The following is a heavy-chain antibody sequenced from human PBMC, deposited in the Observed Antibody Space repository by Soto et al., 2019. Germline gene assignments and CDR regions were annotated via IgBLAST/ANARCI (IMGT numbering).Heavy chain of an antibody. J-gene: IGHJ5*02. CDR3: ARETYYDSSGYFQGWFDP. D-gene: IGHD3-22*01. V-gene: IGHV4-4*07. CDR1: GGSISSYY. Sequence: ASETLSLTCTVSGGSISSYYWSWIRQPAGKGLEWIGRIYTSGSTNYNPSLKSRVTMSVDTSKNQFSLKLSSVTAADTAVYYCARETYYDSSGYFQGWFDPWGQGTLVTVSS. CDR2: IYTSGST.